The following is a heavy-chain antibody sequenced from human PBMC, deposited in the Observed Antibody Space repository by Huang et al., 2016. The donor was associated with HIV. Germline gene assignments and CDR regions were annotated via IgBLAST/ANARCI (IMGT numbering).Heavy chain of an antibody. CDR1: GESLGTYY. CDR2: VNDGGDI. V-gene: IGHV4-34*01. CDR3: ARRFRVAATRKWFDP. J-gene: IGHJ5*02. D-gene: IGHD3-10*01. Sequence: QVQLQQWGAGLLKPSETLALTCAVYGESLGTYYWAWIRRPPGKGLQWIGEVNDGGDINYNPSLERRVTISVDTSRNQVSLTLTSRTAADTATYYCARRFRVAATRKWFDPWGQGTLVIVSS.